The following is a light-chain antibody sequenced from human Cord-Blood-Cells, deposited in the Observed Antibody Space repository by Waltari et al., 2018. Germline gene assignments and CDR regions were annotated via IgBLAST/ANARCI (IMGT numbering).Light chain of an antibody. J-gene: IGLJ3*02. V-gene: IGLV3-21*04. CDR3: QVWDSSSYHPV. CDR2: YDS. CDR1: NIGRKS. Sequence: SYVLPQPPSVSVAPGKTARITCGGNNIGRKSVHWYQQKPGQAPVLVIYYDSDRPSGIPERFSGSNSGNTATLTISRVEAGDEADYYCQVWDSSSYHPVFGGGTKLTVL.